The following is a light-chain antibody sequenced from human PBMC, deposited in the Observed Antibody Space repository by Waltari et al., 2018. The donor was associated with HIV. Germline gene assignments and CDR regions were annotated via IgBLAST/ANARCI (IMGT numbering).Light chain of an antibody. J-gene: IGKJ4*01. V-gene: IGKV1-39*01. CDR1: QNILTY. CDR3: QQTYITPPT. Sequence: QMSQSPSSLSASVGDRVTITCRASQNILTYLNWYRQSPGKVPKLLIYSVSSLHSGVPSRFSGSGSGTDFSLTISTLRPEDSATYYCQQTYITPPTFGGGTKVEI. CDR2: SVS.